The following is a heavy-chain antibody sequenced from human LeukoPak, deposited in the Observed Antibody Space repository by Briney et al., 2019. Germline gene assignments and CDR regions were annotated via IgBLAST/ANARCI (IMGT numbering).Heavy chain of an antibody. CDR3: ARDQGLTAPPPYGLDV. D-gene: IGHD5-18*01. Sequence: EASVKVSCKTSGGTFSSSAITWVRQAPGQGLEWMGRIIPALNITTYAQKFQGSVTITADTSTSTVYMELSSLRSEETAVYYCARDQGLTAPPPYGLDVWGQGTTVIVSS. CDR2: IIPALNIT. V-gene: IGHV1-69*04. CDR1: GGTFSSSA. J-gene: IGHJ6*02.